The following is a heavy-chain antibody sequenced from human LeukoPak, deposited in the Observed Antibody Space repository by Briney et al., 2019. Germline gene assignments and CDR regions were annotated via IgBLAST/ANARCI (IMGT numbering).Heavy chain of an antibody. D-gene: IGHD1-26*01. V-gene: IGHV4-34*01. Sequence: SETLSLTCAVYGGSFSGYYWSWIRQPPGKGLEWIGEINHSGSTNYNPSLKSRVTISVDTSKNQFFLKLSSVTAADTAVYYCARGRCGSYLRYFDYWGQGTLVTVSS. CDR3: ARGRCGSYLRYFDY. J-gene: IGHJ4*02. CDR2: INHSGST. CDR1: GGSFSGYY.